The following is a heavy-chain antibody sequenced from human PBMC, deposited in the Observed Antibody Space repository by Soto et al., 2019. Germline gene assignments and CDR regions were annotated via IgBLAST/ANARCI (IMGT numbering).Heavy chain of an antibody. CDR2: IYHSGST. D-gene: IGHD3-9*01. CDR1: GGSISSGGYS. CDR3: ARAPLLRYFDWSFDY. J-gene: IGHJ4*02. V-gene: IGHV4-30-2*01. Sequence: SETLSLTCAVSGGSISSGGYSWSWIRQPPGKGLEWIGYIYHSGSTYYNPSLKSRVTISVDGSKNQFSLKLSSVTAADTAVYYCARAPLLRYFDWSFDYWGQGTLVTVSS.